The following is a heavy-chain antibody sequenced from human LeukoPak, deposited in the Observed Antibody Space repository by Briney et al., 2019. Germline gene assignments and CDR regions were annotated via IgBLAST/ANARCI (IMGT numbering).Heavy chain of an antibody. D-gene: IGHD3-10*01. CDR3: AREIRELLMDDY. Sequence: ASVKVSCKASGYTFTGYYMHWVRQAPGQGLEWMGWMNPNSGNTGYAQKFQGRVTMTRNTSISTAYMELSSLRSEDTAVYYCAREIRELLMDDYWGQGTLVTVSS. V-gene: IGHV1-8*02. CDR2: MNPNSGNT. CDR1: GYTFTGYY. J-gene: IGHJ4*02.